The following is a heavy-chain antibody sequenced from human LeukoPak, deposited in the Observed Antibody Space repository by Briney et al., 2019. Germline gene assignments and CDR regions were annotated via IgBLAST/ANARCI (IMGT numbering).Heavy chain of an antibody. D-gene: IGHD1-26*01. CDR2: ISYGSGTI. CDR3: ARETRWAFDY. J-gene: IGHJ4*02. CDR1: GFTFSTYS. V-gene: IGHV3-48*02. Sequence: PGGSLRLSCVASGFTFSTYSMNWVRQAPGKGLEWLSYISYGSGTIYYTDAVKGRFSISRDNAKNSLYLQMSSLRDEDTAVYYCARETRWAFDYWGQGTLVTVSS.